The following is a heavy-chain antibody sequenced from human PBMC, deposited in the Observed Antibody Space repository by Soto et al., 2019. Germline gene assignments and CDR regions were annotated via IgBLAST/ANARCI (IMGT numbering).Heavy chain of an antibody. CDR2: INPNSGGT. D-gene: IGHD3-10*01. V-gene: IGHV1-2*04. CDR3: ARGGSSKNIISYWFDP. CDR1: GYTFTGYY. Sequence: ASVKVSRKASGYTFTGYYIHWVRQAPGQGLEWMGWINPNSGGTNYAQKFQGWVTMTRDTSISTAYMELSRPRSDDTAVYYRARGGSSKNIISYWFDPWGQGTLVTVS. J-gene: IGHJ5*02.